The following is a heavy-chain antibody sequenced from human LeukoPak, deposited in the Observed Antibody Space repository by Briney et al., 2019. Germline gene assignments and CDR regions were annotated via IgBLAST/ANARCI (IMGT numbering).Heavy chain of an antibody. CDR3: ARRAIAAAGNDY. CDR2: INHSGST. J-gene: IGHJ4*02. V-gene: IGHV4-34*01. D-gene: IGHD6-13*01. CDR1: GGSFSGYH. Sequence: SETLSLTCAVYGGSFSGYHWSWIRQPPGKGLEWIGEINHSGSTNYNPSLKSRVTISVDTSKNQFSLKLSSVTAADTAVYYCARRAIAAAGNDYWGKGTLVTVSS.